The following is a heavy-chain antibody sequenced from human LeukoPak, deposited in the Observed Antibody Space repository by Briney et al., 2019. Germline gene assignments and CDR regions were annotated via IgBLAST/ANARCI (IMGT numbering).Heavy chain of an antibody. V-gene: IGHV1-8*01. Sequence: ASASVSCEASGDTSSGDITRCVRPTTGRGVERRGWIIAKGVNTCYTQNLQGRVTITRDTSISTAYMELSSLRSEDTAVYYCARVGPLGDSWSGYYRGPRYYYYYYGMDVWGQGTTVTVSS. J-gene: IGHJ6*02. CDR3: ARVGPLGDSWSGYYRGPRYYYYYYGMDV. CDR2: IIAKGVNT. CDR1: GDTSSGDI. D-gene: IGHD3-3*01.